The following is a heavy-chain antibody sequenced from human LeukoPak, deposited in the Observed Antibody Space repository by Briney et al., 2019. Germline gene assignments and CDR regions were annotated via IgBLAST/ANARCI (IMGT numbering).Heavy chain of an antibody. Sequence: ASVKASCKASGYTFTGYYLHWVRQAPGQGLEWMGRINPNSGGTNYAQNFQGRVTMTGDTSISTAYMELSRLRPDDTAVYYCARDSSSSWSDYWGQGTLVTVSS. CDR3: ARDSSSSWSDY. D-gene: IGHD6-13*01. V-gene: IGHV1-2*06. CDR1: GYTFTGYY. J-gene: IGHJ4*02. CDR2: INPNSGGT.